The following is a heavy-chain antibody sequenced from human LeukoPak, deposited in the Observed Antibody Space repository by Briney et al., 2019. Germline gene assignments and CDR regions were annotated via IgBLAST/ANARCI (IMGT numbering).Heavy chain of an antibody. D-gene: IGHD3-10*01. CDR2: INPNSGGT. J-gene: IGHJ5*02. CDR3: AKNFFGSGSYVLVFDP. Sequence: ASVKVSCKASGYTFTGYYMHWVRQALGQGLEWLGWINPNSGGTNYAQKFQDRVTMTRDTSISTAYMELSSLTSDDSAVYYCAKNFFGSGSYVLVFDPWGQGTLVTVSS. V-gene: IGHV1-2*02. CDR1: GYTFTGYY.